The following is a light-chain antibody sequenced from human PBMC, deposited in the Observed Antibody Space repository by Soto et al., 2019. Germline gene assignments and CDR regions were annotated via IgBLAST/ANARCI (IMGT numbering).Light chain of an antibody. CDR2: AAS. CDR3: QQYYSYPIT. CDR1: QSVSGW. V-gene: IGKV1-5*01. Sequence: DIQMTQSPSTLSASVGDTVTVTCRASQSVSGWLAWYQQKPGKAPKLLIYAASTLQSGVPSRFSGSGSGTDFTLTISCLQSEDFATYYCQQYYSYPITFGQGTRLEI. J-gene: IGKJ5*01.